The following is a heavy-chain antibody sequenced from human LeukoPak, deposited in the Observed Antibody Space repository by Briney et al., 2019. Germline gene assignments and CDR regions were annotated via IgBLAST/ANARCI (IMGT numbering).Heavy chain of an antibody. D-gene: IGHD3-22*01. CDR1: GDSVSTDSGA. Sequence: SQTLSLTCVISGDSVSTDSGAWSWIRQSPSRGLEWLGRTYYRSKWYYDYAVSVKSRITINPDTSKNQVSLQLNSVTPEDTAVYYCARDLSYDSSGYFANWFDPWGQGTLVTVSS. CDR2: TYYRSKWYY. J-gene: IGHJ5*02. V-gene: IGHV6-1*01. CDR3: ARDLSYDSSGYFANWFDP.